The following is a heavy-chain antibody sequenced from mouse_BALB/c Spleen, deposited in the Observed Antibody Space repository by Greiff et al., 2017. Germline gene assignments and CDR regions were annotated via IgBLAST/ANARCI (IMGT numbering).Heavy chain of an antibody. CDR3: ARGDYYFDD. Sequence: VQLQQSGAELVRPGTSVKVSCKASGYAFTNYLIEWVKQRPGQGLEWIGVINPGSGGTNYNEKFKGKATLTADKSSSTAYMQLSSLTSDDSAVYFCARGDYYFDDWGQGTTLTVSS. D-gene: IGHD3-3*01. J-gene: IGHJ2*01. CDR2: INPGSGGT. V-gene: IGHV1-54*01. CDR1: GYAFTNYL.